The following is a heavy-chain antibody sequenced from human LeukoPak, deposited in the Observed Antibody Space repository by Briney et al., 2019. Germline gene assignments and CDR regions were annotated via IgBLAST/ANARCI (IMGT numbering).Heavy chain of an antibody. CDR1: GYTFVRYA. J-gene: IGHJ4*02. D-gene: IGHD6-19*01. Sequence: GASVKVSCKASGYTFVRYAISWVRQAPGQGLEWMGWISTYNGDTIFAQKFQGGLTMTKDTSTSTVDMELRSLRSDDTAVYYCTRDPSNTSGRYAYFDNWGQGTLVTVSS. CDR2: ISTYNGDT. CDR3: TRDPSNTSGRYAYFDN. V-gene: IGHV1-18*01.